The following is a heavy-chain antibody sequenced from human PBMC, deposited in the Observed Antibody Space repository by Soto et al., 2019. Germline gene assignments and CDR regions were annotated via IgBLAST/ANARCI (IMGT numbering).Heavy chain of an antibody. CDR2: IYHGGST. V-gene: IGHV4-30-2*01. CDR1: GGSISSGGYS. Sequence: SETLSLTCAVSGGSISSGGYSWSWIRQPPGKGLEWIGYIYHGGSTYYNPSLKSRVSISVDRSKNQFSLKLSSVTAADTAVYYCARVLVAAAGTVWFDPWGQGTLVTVSS. J-gene: IGHJ5*02. D-gene: IGHD6-13*01. CDR3: ARVLVAAAGTVWFDP.